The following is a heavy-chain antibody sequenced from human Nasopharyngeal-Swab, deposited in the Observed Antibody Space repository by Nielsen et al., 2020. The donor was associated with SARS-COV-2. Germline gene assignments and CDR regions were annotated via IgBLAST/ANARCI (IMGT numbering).Heavy chain of an antibody. CDR3: AKTLDQYSSSWYRFY. CDR2: IGGSGGST. V-gene: IGHV3-23*01. D-gene: IGHD6-13*01. J-gene: IGHJ4*02. Sequence: VRQAPGKGLEWVSAIGGSGGSTYYADSVKGRFTISRDNSKNTLYLQMNSLRAEDTAVYYCAKTLDQYSSSWYRFYWGQGTLVTVSS.